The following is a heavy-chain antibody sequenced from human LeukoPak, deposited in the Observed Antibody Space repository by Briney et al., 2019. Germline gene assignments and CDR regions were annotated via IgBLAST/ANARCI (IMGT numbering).Heavy chain of an antibody. CDR3: RGEHDSYSSSWLPPPYYYYYYGMDV. Sequence: PSETLSLTCAVYGGSFSGYYWSWIRQPPGKGLEWIGEINHSGSTNYNPSLKSRVTISVDTSKNQFSLKLSSVTAADTAVYYCRGEHDSYSSSWLPPPYYYYYYGMDVWGQGTTVTVSS. V-gene: IGHV4-34*01. D-gene: IGHD6-13*01. CDR2: INHSGST. CDR1: GGSFSGYY. J-gene: IGHJ6*02.